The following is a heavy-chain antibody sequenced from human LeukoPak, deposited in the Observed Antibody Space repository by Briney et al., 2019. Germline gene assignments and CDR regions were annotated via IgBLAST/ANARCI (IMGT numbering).Heavy chain of an antibody. CDR1: GFSFGDYA. D-gene: IGHD3-10*01. Sequence: GRSLRLSCAASGFSFGDYAMYWVRQAPGKGLEWVSGISWNSGAVGYADSVKGRFTISRDNAKNSLYLQMNSLRAEDMALYYCAKGSGNMVRGALFDYWGQGTLVTVSS. V-gene: IGHV3-9*03. J-gene: IGHJ4*02. CDR2: ISWNSGAV. CDR3: AKGSGNMVRGALFDY.